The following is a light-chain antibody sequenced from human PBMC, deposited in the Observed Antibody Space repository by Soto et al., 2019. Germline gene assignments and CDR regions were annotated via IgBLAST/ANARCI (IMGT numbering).Light chain of an antibody. CDR2: EGS. CDR1: SSDVGSYNL. V-gene: IGLV2-23*01. CDR3: CSYAGSSTWV. J-gene: IGLJ3*02. Sequence: QSALTQPASGSGYPGQSITSSCTGTSSDVGSYNLVSWYQQHPGKAPKLMIYEGSKRPSGVSNRFSGSKSGNTASLTISGLQAEDEADYYCCSYAGSSTWVFGGGTKVTVL.